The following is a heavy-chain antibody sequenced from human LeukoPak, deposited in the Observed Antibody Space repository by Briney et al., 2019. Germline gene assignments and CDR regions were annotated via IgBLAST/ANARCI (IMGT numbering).Heavy chain of an antibody. CDR1: AFTFSDNW. Sequence: GGSLRLSCAASAFTFSDNWMTWVRQAPGKGLERVANINKDGSEKYYVDSVKGRFTISRDNDKNSLYLQMNSLRDDDTAVYYCTRDKGWQQFDSWGQGTLVTVSS. D-gene: IGHD5-24*01. CDR2: INKDGSEK. V-gene: IGHV3-7*01. J-gene: IGHJ4*02. CDR3: TRDKGWQQFDS.